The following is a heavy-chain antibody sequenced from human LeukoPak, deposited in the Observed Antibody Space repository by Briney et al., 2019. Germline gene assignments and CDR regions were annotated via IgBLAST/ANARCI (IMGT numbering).Heavy chain of an antibody. D-gene: IGHD3-10*01. CDR3: ARGPSGSVPLYFDY. CDR1: RFTFDDYG. V-gene: IGHV3-20*04. J-gene: IGHJ4*02. Sequence: GGSLRLSCAASRFTFDDYGMTWVRQAPGKGLEWVSGINWNGGYTHYADSVKGRFTISRDNAKNSIYVQMTSLRADDTALYYCARGPSGSVPLYFDYWGQGTLVTVSS. CDR2: INWNGGYT.